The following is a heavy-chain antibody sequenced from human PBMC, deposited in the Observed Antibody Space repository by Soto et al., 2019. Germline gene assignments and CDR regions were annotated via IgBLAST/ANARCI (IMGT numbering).Heavy chain of an antibody. D-gene: IGHD3-16*01. CDR3: AREGRLGDDALDI. CDR2: INPSGGSA. J-gene: IGHJ3*02. Sequence: QVRLVQSGAVVKKPGASVKVSCEASGYTFTSYYMHWVRQAPGQGLEWMGIINPSGGSASSAQKLQGRVSITRVTSTSNVYMELSSLRSEDTAVYYCAREGRLGDDALDIWGQGTMVTVSS. V-gene: IGHV1-46*04. CDR1: GYTFTSYY.